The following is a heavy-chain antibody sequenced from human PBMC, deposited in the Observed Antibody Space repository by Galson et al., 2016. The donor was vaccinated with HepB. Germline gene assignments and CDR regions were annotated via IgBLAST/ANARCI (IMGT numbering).Heavy chain of an antibody. D-gene: IGHD3-9*01. CDR2: ITAYNGNT. J-gene: IGHJ4*02. V-gene: IGHV1-18*01. CDR1: GYTFTSYG. CDR3: ARGGRYFDWLFHLDY. Sequence: SVKVSCKASGYTFTSYGINWVRQAPGQGLEWMGWITAYNGNTNFAQKLQGRVTMTTDTSTSTAYMELRSLRSDDTAVYYCARGGRYFDWLFHLDYWGQGTLVTVSS.